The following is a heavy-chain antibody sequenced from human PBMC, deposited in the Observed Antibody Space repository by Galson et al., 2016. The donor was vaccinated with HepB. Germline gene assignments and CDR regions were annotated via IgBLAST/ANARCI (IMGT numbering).Heavy chain of an antibody. J-gene: IGHJ4*02. CDR1: GGTFSSYG. CDR3: ARGGNIVVIPAATRQYFDY. V-gene: IGHV1-69*13. CDR2: IIPIFGTA. Sequence: SVKVSCKGSGGTFSSYGVNWVRQAPGQGLEWMGGIIPIFGTANYAQKFQGRVTITADESTSTAYMELSSLRSEDTAVYFCARGGNIVVIPAATRQYFDYWGQGTLVTVSS. D-gene: IGHD2-2*01.